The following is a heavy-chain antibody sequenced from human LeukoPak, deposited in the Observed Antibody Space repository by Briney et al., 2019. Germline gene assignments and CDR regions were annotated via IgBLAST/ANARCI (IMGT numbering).Heavy chain of an antibody. D-gene: IGHD3-10*01. Sequence: SETLSLTCTVSGGSISSYYWSWIRQPPGKGLEWIGYIYYSGSTNYNPSLKSRVTISVDTSKNQFSLKLSSVTAADTAVYYCARVSSTYYYGSGSYGWFDPWGQGTLVTASS. CDR2: IYYSGST. CDR1: GGSISSYY. J-gene: IGHJ5*02. CDR3: ARVSSTYYYGSGSYGWFDP. V-gene: IGHV4-59*01.